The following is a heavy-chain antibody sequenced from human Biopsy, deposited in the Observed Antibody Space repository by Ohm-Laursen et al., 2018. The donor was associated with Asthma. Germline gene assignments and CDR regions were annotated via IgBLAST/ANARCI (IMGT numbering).Heavy chain of an antibody. D-gene: IGHD1-1*01. CDR3: VRDGTDDAFDI. CDR1: GFTFRSYG. J-gene: IGHJ3*02. CDR2: ISSSSSYI. V-gene: IGHV3-21*01. Sequence: SLRLSCAASGFTFRSYGMHWVRQAPGKGLEWVSSISSSSSYIYYADSVKGRFTMARDNSKNTLDLQMNSLREEDTAVYYCVRDGTDDAFDIWGQGTVVSVSS.